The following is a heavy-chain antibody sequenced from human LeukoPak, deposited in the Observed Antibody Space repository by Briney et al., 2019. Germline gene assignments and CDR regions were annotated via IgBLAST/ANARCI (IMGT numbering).Heavy chain of an antibody. CDR1: GGSISSYY. D-gene: IGHD6-13*01. Sequence: SETLSLTCTVSGGSISSYYWSWIRQPPGKGLEYISYIYYSGSIDYNPSLKSRVTISVDTSKNQFSLRLTSVTAADTAVYYCGRHRYTSSWLAWGPGTMVTVSS. V-gene: IGHV4-59*08. J-gene: IGHJ3*01. CDR2: IYYSGSI. CDR3: GRHRYTSSWLA.